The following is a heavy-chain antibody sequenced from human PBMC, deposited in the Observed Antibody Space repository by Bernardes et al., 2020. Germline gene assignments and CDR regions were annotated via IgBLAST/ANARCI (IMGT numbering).Heavy chain of an antibody. J-gene: IGHJ4*02. CDR3: ARQPGINWDRPFDY. D-gene: IGHD6-6*01. Sequence: SETLSLTCTVSGGSISSYYWNWIRQPPGKGLEWIGYIYSSGSTSYNPSLKSRVTISVDTSKNQFSLKLSSVTAADTAVYYCARQPGINWDRPFDYWGQGTLVTVSS. V-gene: IGHV4-59*01. CDR2: IYSSGST. CDR1: GGSISSYY.